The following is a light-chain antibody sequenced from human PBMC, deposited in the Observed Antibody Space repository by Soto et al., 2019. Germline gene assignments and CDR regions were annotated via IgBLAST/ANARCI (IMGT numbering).Light chain of an antibody. Sequence: QSVLTQPPSVSGSPGQSVTISCTGTSSDVGSYNRLSWYQQPPGTAPKLIMYEVNTRPSGVPDRFSGSKSGSTASLTISGLQAEDEADYYCSLYISGSTYVFGTGTTSPS. CDR3: SLYISGSTYV. J-gene: IGLJ1*01. V-gene: IGLV2-18*01. CDR2: EVN. CDR1: SSDVGSYNR.